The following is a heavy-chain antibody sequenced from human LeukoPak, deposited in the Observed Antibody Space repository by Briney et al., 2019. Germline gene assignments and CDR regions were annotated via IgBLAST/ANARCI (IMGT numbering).Heavy chain of an antibody. CDR3: AKDRADSSGYYYDY. Sequence: GGSLRLSCAASGFTFDDYAMHWVRQAPGEGLEWVSGISWNSGSIGYADSVKGRFTISRDNAKNSLYLQMNSLRAEDTALYYCAKDRADSSGYYYDYWGQGTLVTVSS. CDR1: GFTFDDYA. D-gene: IGHD3-22*01. V-gene: IGHV3-9*01. J-gene: IGHJ4*02. CDR2: ISWNSGSI.